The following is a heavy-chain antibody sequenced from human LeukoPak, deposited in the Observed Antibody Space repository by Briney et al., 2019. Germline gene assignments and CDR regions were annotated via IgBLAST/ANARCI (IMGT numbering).Heavy chain of an antibody. V-gene: IGHV3-23*01. CDR1: GFTFSSYA. Sequence: PGGSLRLSCAASGFTFSSYAMSWVRQTPGKGLEWVSAISSSGGSTYYADSVKGRFTISRDNSKNTLYLQMNGLRAEDTAVYYCWKGGSSSIVGATKVDYWGQGTLVTVSS. CDR3: WKGGSSSIVGATKVDY. J-gene: IGHJ4*02. CDR2: ISSSGGST. D-gene: IGHD1-26*01.